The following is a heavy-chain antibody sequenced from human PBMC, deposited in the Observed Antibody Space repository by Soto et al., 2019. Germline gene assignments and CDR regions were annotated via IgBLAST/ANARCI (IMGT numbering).Heavy chain of an antibody. CDR1: GFTFSSYS. CDR3: ARGLRITMVRGVIIGPAFDY. J-gene: IGHJ4*02. V-gene: IGHV3-21*01. Sequence: GGSLRLSCAASGFTFSSYSMNWVRQAPGKGLEWVSSISSSSSYIYYADSVKGRFTISRDNAKNSLYLQMNSLRAEDTAVYYCARGLRITMVRGVIIGPAFDYWGQGTLVTVSS. D-gene: IGHD3-10*01. CDR2: ISSSSSYI.